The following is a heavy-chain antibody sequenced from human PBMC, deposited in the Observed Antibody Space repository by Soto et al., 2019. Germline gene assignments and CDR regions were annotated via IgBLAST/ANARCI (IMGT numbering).Heavy chain of an antibody. V-gene: IGHV3-15*01. CDR1: GLTFSNAY. CDR3: ATVAYGDYGARFDY. CDR2: IKRKAHGGTT. Sequence: EVQVVESGGGLVKPGGSLRLSCEVSGLTFSNAYMTWVRQAPGRGLEWVGRIKRKAHGGTTDYAASVKGRFTISRDDSRNTLYLQMNSLKTDDTDMYYCATVAYGDYGARFDYWGQGTSVTVSS. D-gene: IGHD4-17*01. J-gene: IGHJ4*02.